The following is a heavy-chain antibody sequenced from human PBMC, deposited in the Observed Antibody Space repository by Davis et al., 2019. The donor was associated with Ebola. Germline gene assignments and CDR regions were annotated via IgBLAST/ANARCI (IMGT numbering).Heavy chain of an antibody. J-gene: IGHJ6*02. CDR2: ISAYNGNT. D-gene: IGHD3-3*01. Sequence: ASVKVSCKASGYTFTSYGISWVRQAPGQGLEWMGWISAYNGNTNYAQKLQGRVTMTEDTSTDTAYMELSSLRSDDTAVYYCARGYDFWSGYPYYYGMDVWGQGTTVTVSS. CDR1: GYTFTSYG. V-gene: IGHV1-18*01. CDR3: ARGYDFWSGYPYYYGMDV.